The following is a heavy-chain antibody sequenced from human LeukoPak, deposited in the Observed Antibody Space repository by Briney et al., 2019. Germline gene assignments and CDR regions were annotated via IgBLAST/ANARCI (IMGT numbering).Heavy chain of an antibody. V-gene: IGHV3-30*03. CDR1: GFTFSSYG. Sequence: GGSLRLSCAASGFTFSSYGMHWVRQAPGKGLEWVAVISYDGSNKYYADSVKGRFTISRDNSKNTLYLQMNSLRAEDTAVYYCARGVVGATSGVDIWGQGTMVTVSS. CDR3: ARGVVGATSGVDI. J-gene: IGHJ3*02. CDR2: ISYDGSNK. D-gene: IGHD1-26*01.